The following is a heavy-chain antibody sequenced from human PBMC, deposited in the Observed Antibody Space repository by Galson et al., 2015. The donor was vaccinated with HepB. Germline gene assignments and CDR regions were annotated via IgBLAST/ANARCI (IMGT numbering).Heavy chain of an antibody. Sequence: LRLSCAASGFTFSIYEMNWVRQAPGKGLEWVSYISSSGSTIYYADSVKGRFTISRDNAKNSLYLQMNSLRAEDTAVYYCARGGVGDTAMVQEGFDPWGQGTLVTVSS. CDR3: ARGGVGDTAMVQEGFDP. D-gene: IGHD5-18*01. CDR1: GFTFSIYE. V-gene: IGHV3-48*03. CDR2: ISSSGSTI. J-gene: IGHJ5*02.